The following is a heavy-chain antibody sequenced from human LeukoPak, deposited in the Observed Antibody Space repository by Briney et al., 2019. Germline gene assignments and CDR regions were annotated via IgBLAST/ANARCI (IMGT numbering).Heavy chain of an antibody. CDR3: ARAVLFGVVAPDYYYYTDV. V-gene: IGHV1-18*01. CDR2: ISAYNGNT. CDR1: GYTFTSYG. D-gene: IGHD3-3*01. J-gene: IGHJ6*03. Sequence: ASVKVSCKASGYTFTSYGISWVRQAPGQGLEWMGWISAYNGNTNYAQKLQGRVTMTTDTSTSTAYMELRSLRSDDTAVYYCARAVLFGVVAPDYYYYTDVWGKGTTVTVSS.